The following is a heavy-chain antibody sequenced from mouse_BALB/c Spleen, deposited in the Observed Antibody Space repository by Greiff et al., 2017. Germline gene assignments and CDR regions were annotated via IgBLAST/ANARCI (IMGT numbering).Heavy chain of an antibody. CDR2: INPSNGGT. CDR1: GYTFTSYY. J-gene: IGHJ3*01. D-gene: IGHD4-1*01. Sequence: QVQLQQSGAELVKPGASVKLSCKASGYTFTSYYLYWVKQRPGQGLEWIGEINPSNGGTKFNEKFKSKATLTVDKSSRTAYLHVSSLTSADAAVYYGTARWDCAYWGQGTLVTVAA. V-gene: IGHV1S81*02. CDR3: TARWDCAY.